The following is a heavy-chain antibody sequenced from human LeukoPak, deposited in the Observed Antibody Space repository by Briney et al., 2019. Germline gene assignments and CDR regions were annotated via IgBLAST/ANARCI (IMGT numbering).Heavy chain of an antibody. V-gene: IGHV4-38-2*01. CDR3: ARASGSYGSGSYYYSGMDV. D-gene: IGHD3-10*01. J-gene: IGHJ6*04. CDR2: IFHSGST. CDR1: GYSICSGFY. Sequence: SETLSLTCAVSGYSICSGFYWGWIRQPPGKGLGWIGSIFHSGSTYYNPSLKSRVTISVDTSKNQFSLKLSSVTAADTALYYCARASGSYGSGSYYYSGMDVWGKGTTVTVSS.